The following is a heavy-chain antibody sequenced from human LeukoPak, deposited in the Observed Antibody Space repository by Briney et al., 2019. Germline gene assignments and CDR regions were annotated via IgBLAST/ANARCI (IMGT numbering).Heavy chain of an antibody. V-gene: IGHV1-69*02. CDR2: ITPFVGVP. J-gene: IGHJ6*02. CDR3: ASLLGTPLYNYGMDV. CDR1: GGTFNNYI. Sequence: ASVKVSCKASGGTFNNYIISWVRQAPGQGLEWVGRITPFVGVPKYAQKFQGRVTISAAKSTSTAYMELSSLSSEDTAMYYCASLLGTPLYNYGMDVWGQGTTVTVSS. D-gene: IGHD3-16*01.